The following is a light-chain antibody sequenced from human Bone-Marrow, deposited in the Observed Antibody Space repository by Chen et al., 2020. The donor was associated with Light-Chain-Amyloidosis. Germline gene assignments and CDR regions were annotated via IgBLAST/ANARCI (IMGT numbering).Light chain of an antibody. CDR1: QSVLYNSNNKNC. V-gene: IGKV4-1*01. Sequence: DIVMTQSPDSLAVSLGERATINCKSSQSVLYNSNNKNCIAWYQQKPGQPPKLLIYWASTLESGVPDRFSGSGSGTDFPLTISSLQAEDVAVYYCQQYYSTPVTFGQGTKVEIK. CDR3: QQYYSTPVT. J-gene: IGKJ1*01. CDR2: WAS.